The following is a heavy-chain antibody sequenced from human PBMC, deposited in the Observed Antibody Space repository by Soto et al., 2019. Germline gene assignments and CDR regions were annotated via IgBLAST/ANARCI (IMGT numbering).Heavy chain of an antibody. CDR3: ARTASSSGWYPPRQYYYYGMDV. CDR2: MNPNSGNT. D-gene: IGHD6-19*01. CDR1: GYTFTSYD. J-gene: IGHJ6*02. Sequence: QVQLVQSGAEVKKPGASVKVSCKASGYTFTSYDINWVRQATGQGLEWMGWMNPNSGNTGYAQKLQGRVTMTRNTAISTAYMELSSLRSEDTAVYYCARTASSSGWYPPRQYYYYGMDVWGQGTTVTVSS. V-gene: IGHV1-8*01.